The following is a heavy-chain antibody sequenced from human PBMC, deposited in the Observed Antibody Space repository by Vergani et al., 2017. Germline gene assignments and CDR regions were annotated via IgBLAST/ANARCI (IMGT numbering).Heavy chain of an antibody. CDR2: TRYDGIVE. CDR1: GFTFTNYG. CDR3: ATAGAAYCRGASCYDFFEY. J-gene: IGHJ4*02. V-gene: IGHV3-30*02. D-gene: IGHD2-15*01. Sequence: QVQLVESGGGVVQPGGSLRLSCAASGFTFTNYGMHWVRQAPGKGLEWVAFTRYDGIVEYYGDSVRGRSTISRDNSKNTLYLQMNRLRPEDTAVYYCATAGAAYCRGASCYDFFEYWGQGTLVTVAS.